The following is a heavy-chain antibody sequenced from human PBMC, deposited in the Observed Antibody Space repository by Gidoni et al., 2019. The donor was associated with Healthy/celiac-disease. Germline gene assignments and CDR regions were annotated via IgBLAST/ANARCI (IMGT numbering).Heavy chain of an antibody. CDR3: AKSGERYSSGWPYWYFDL. CDR1: GFTFSSYA. J-gene: IGHJ2*01. D-gene: IGHD6-19*01. V-gene: IGHV3-23*01. CDR2: ISGSGGST. Sequence: EVQLLESGGGLVQPGGSLRLSCAASGFTFSSYARSWVRQAPGKGLEWVSAISGSGGSTYYADSVKGRFTISRDNSKNTLYLQMNSLRAEDTAVYYCAKSGERYSSGWPYWYFDLWGRGTLVTVSS.